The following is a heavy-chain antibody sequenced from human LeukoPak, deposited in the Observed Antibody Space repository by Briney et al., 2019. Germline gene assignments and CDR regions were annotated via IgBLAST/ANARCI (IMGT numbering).Heavy chain of an antibody. D-gene: IGHD1-1*01. CDR2: INPSSGST. CDR1: GYTFTSYY. CDR3: ARNELTDY. J-gene: IGHJ4*02. Sequence: ASVKVSCKASGYTFTSYYMHWVRQAPGQGLEWMGIINPSSGSTSYAQKFQGRVTMTRDTATSTVYLELNSLRSEDTAVYYCARNELTDYWGQGTLVTVSS. V-gene: IGHV1-46*01.